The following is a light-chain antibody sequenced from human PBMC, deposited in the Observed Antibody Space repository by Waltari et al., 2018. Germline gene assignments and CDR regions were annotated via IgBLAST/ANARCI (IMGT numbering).Light chain of an antibody. V-gene: IGKV1-33*01. CDR2: DAS. CDR3: QQFDTPLS. CDR1: QDIRNY. Sequence: DIQMTQSPPSLSASVGDRVTITCQASQDIRNYLNWYQQKARKAPKLLNYDASKLETGVPTRISGSGSGTDFTFTISSLQPEDIATYYCQQFDTPLSFGGGTKVEIK. J-gene: IGKJ4*01.